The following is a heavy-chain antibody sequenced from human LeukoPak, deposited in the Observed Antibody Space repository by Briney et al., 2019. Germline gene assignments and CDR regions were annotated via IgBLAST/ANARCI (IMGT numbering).Heavy chain of an antibody. CDR2: IYHSGST. J-gene: IGHJ4*02. V-gene: IGHV4-38-2*01. CDR3: ARLYSGVTRPFDY. Sequence: SETLSLTCAVSGYSISSGYYWGWIRQPPGKGLEWSGSIYHSGSTYYNPSLKSRVTISVDTSKNQFSLKLSSVTAADTAVNYCARLYSGVTRPFDYWGQGTLVTVSS. CDR1: GYSISSGYY. D-gene: IGHD4-23*01.